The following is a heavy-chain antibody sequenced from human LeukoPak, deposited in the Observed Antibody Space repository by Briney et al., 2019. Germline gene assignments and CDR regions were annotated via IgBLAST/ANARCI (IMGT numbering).Heavy chain of an antibody. J-gene: IGHJ4*02. V-gene: IGHV3-23*01. Sequence: PGRSLRLSCTASGFTFSSSGMSWVRQAPGKGLEWVSSISSSGGTTENEASVGGRFTISRENFKNMVYLQMNNLRAEDTAIYYCARGGDCYYETHCVFDYWGRGALVTVSS. CDR1: GFTFSSSG. CDR2: ISSSGGTT. CDR3: ARGGDCYYETHCVFDY. D-gene: IGHD2-21*02.